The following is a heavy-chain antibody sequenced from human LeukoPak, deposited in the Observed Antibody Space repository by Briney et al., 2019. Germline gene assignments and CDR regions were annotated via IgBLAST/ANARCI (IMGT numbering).Heavy chain of an antibody. D-gene: IGHD3-22*01. J-gene: IGHJ4*02. V-gene: IGHV1-69*05. Sequence: ASVKVSCKASGGTFSIYAISWVRQAPGQGLEWMGGIIPIFGTANYAQKFQGRVTITTDESTSTAYMELSSLRSEDTAVYYCASNYYDSSGYYPHFDYWGQGTLVTVSS. CDR1: GGTFSIYA. CDR3: ASNYYDSSGYYPHFDY. CDR2: IIPIFGTA.